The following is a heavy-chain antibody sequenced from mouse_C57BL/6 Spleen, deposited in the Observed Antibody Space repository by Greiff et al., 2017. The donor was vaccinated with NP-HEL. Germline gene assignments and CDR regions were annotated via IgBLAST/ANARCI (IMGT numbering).Heavy chain of an antibody. Sequence: VHVKQSGAELVRPGASVKLSCTASGFNIKDDYMHWVKQRPEQGLEWIGWIDPENGDTEYASKFQGKATITADTSSNTAYLQLSSLTSEDTAVYYCTRGNRYYYAMDYWGQGTSVTVSS. V-gene: IGHV14-4*01. CDR1: GFNIKDDY. J-gene: IGHJ4*01. CDR3: TRGNRYYYAMDY. D-gene: IGHD2-1*01. CDR2: IDPENGDT.